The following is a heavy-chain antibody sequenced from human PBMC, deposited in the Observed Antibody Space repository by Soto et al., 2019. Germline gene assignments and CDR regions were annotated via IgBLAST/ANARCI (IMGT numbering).Heavy chain of an antibody. CDR2: IIPVFGTP. J-gene: IGHJ6*02. CDR1: GGTFTNYA. D-gene: IGHD2-2*01. V-gene: IGHV1-69*12. CDR3: ARERSVGYCITTTCPKPVYYYAMDV. Sequence: QVQLVQSGAEVKKPGSSLKVSCKASGGTFTNYAFSWVRQAPGQVLAWMGGIIPVFGTPDYAQKFQGRVTITADESTRTASMELSSLRTDDTDVYYCARERSVGYCITTTCPKPVYYYAMDVWGQRTTVTVSS.